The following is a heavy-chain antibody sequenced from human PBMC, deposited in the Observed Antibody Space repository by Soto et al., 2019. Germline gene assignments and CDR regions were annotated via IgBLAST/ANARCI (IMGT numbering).Heavy chain of an antibody. D-gene: IGHD6-13*01. Sequence: SETLSLTCAVYGGSFSGYYWSWIRQPPGKGLEWIGEINHSGSTNYNPSLKSRVTISVDTSKNQFSLKLSSVTAADTAVYYCARAIAAATYYYYYGMDVWGQGTTVTVSS. CDR1: GGSFSGYY. V-gene: IGHV4-34*01. J-gene: IGHJ6*02. CDR2: INHSGST. CDR3: ARAIAAATYYYYYGMDV.